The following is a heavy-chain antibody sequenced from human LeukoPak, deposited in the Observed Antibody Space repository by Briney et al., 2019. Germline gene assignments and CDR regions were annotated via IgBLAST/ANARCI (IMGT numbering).Heavy chain of an antibody. J-gene: IGHJ2*01. Sequence: PSESLSLTCAVYDGPFSNFYLTWIRQPPGKGLEWIGEISHTGRTNYNASLKSRVTISVDTSKDNFSLNLTSVTPADTSAYYCARGVSIAARYFDLWGRGAMVAVSS. CDR1: DGPFSNFY. CDR2: ISHTGRT. CDR3: ARGVSIAARYFDL. D-gene: IGHD6-25*01. V-gene: IGHV4-34*01.